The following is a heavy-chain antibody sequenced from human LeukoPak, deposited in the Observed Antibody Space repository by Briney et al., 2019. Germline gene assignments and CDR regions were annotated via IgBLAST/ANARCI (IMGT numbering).Heavy chain of an antibody. Sequence: VASVKVSCKASGYTFTGYYMHWVRQAPGQGLQWMGWINPNSGNTHYSQKFQDRVTMTRDTSISTAYMELNSLRSDDTAVYYCAREGAAAEDVNWFDPWGQGTLVTVSS. CDR2: INPNSGNT. J-gene: IGHJ5*02. CDR3: AREGAAAEDVNWFDP. CDR1: GYTFTGYY. D-gene: IGHD6-25*01. V-gene: IGHV1-2*02.